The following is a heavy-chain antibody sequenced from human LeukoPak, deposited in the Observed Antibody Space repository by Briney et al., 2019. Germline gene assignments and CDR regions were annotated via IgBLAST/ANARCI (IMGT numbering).Heavy chain of an antibody. V-gene: IGHV3-23*01. J-gene: IGHJ4*02. CDR3: AKDSHWILFDD. CDR1: GLTCTTYG. CDR2: IGGSGIRT. Sequence: QTGRSRRLSRLASGLTCTTYGMNRVGQDPGPGLSRVSGIGGSGIRTYYADSVKGRFTISRDNSKNTVYLQMNSLRDEDTAVYYCAKDSHWILFDDWGQGTLVTVSS. D-gene: IGHD5-18*01.